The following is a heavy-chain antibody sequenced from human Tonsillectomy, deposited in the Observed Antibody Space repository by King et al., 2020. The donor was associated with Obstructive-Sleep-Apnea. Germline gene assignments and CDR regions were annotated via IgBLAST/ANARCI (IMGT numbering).Heavy chain of an antibody. D-gene: IGHD6-13*01. CDR2: ISISSSTI. J-gene: IGHJ3*02. CDR1: GFTFSGYN. CDR3: ARDLVPDAFDI. V-gene: IGHV3-48*04. Sequence: VQLVESGGGLVQPGGSLRLSCAASGFTFSGYNMNWVRQAPGKGLEWVSYISISSSTIYYADSVKGRFTISRDNAKNSLYQQMNSLRAEDTAVYYCARDLVPDAFDIWGQGTMVTVSS.